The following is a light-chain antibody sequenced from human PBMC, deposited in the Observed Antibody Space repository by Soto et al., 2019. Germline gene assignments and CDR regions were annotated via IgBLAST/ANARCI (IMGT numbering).Light chain of an antibody. Sequence: QSVLTQPASVSGSPGQSITISCTGTSSDVGAYNYVSWYQQHPGKAPKLMIYEVSNRPSGVSNRFSGSKSGNTASLTISGLQAEEEADHYCSSYTSSSTLYVFGTGTKVNV. CDR3: SSYTSSSTLYV. J-gene: IGLJ1*01. CDR1: SSDVGAYNY. V-gene: IGLV2-14*01. CDR2: EVS.